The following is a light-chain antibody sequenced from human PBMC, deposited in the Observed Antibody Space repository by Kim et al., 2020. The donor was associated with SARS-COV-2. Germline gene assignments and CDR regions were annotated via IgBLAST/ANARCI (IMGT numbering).Light chain of an antibody. CDR2: DTS. J-gene: IGKJ1*01. Sequence: EIVLTQSPATLSLSPGERATLSCRASQSVSSYLVWYQHKPGQAPRLLIYDTSNRATGIPARFSGSGSGTDFTLTISSLEPEDFAVYYCQQRINWPPTFGQGTKVDIK. CDR1: QSVSSY. V-gene: IGKV3-11*01. CDR3: QQRINWPPT.